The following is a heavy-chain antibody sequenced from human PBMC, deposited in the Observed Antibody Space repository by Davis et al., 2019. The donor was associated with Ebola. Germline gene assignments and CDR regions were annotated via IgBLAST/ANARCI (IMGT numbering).Heavy chain of an antibody. CDR1: GFTLSSYA. V-gene: IGHV3-30-3*01. J-gene: IGHJ4*02. CDR2: ISYDGSNK. D-gene: IGHD2-21*01. Sequence: GESLKISCAASGFTLSSYAMHWVRQAPGKGLEWVAVISYDGSNKYYATSVKGRFTISRDNSKNTLYLQMNSLRAEDTAVYYCARDWGGGLPDYWGQGTLVTVSS. CDR3: ARDWGGGLPDY.